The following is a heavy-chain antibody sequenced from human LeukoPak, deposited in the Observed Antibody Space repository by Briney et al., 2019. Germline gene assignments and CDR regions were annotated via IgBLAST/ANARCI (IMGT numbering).Heavy chain of an antibody. D-gene: IGHD3-22*01. CDR2: ISSSSSYI. Sequence: PGGSLTLSCAASGCTFSSYSMNWVRQAPGKGLEWVSSISSSSSYIYYADSVKGRFTISRDNAKNSLYLQMNSLRAEDTAVYYCARGDMIVVVIALDYWGQGTLVTVSS. J-gene: IGHJ4*02. CDR3: ARGDMIVVVIALDY. CDR1: GCTFSSYS. V-gene: IGHV3-21*01.